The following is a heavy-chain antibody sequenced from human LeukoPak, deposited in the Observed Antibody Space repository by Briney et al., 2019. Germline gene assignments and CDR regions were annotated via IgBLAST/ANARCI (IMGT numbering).Heavy chain of an antibody. CDR1: GFTFSSYS. CDR2: ISSSSSYI. D-gene: IGHD3-22*01. CDR3: AKDMYYDSSGYNDY. V-gene: IGHV3-21*04. Sequence: GGSLRLSCAASGFTFSSYSMNWVRQAPGKGLEWVSSISSSSSYIYYADSVKGRFTISRDNAKNSLYLQMNSLRADDTALYYCAKDMYYDSSGYNDYWGQGTLVTVSS. J-gene: IGHJ4*02.